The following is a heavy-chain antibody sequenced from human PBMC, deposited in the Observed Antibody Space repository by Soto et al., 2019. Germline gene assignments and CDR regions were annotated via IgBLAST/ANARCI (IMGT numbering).Heavy chain of an antibody. CDR3: ARASDLLHAYFGMDV. Sequence: GGSLRLSGSASGISIRSSYMSWVRQAPGKGLEWVSLIYSGTNTYYEASVKGRFTISRDNSKNTLYLQMNRLRAEDTAVYYCARASDLLHAYFGMDVWGQGTTVTVSS. CDR1: GISIRSSY. CDR2: IYSGTNT. D-gene: IGHD3-3*01. J-gene: IGHJ6*02. V-gene: IGHV3-53*01.